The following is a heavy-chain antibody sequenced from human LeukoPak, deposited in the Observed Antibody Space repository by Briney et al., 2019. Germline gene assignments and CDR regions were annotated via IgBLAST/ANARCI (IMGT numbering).Heavy chain of an antibody. CDR2: IIPILGIA. V-gene: IGHV1-69*04. CDR1: GGTSSSYA. D-gene: IGHD6-19*01. Sequence: SVKVSCKASGGTSSSYAISWVRQAPGQGLEWMGRIIPILGIANYAQKFQGRVTITADKSTSTAYMELSSLRSEDTAVYYCAMSGKSIAVAGYFDYWGQGTLVTVSS. J-gene: IGHJ4*02. CDR3: AMSGKSIAVAGYFDY.